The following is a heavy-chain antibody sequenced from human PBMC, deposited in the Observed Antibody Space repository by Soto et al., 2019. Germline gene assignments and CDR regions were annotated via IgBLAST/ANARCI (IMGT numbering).Heavy chain of an antibody. D-gene: IGHD2-15*01. V-gene: IGHV3-30*18. J-gene: IGHJ4*02. CDR2: ISYDGSNE. CDR3: AKDHKALFVEVVAATVLFDY. Sequence: QVQLVESGGGVVQPGRSLRLSCAASGFTFSSYGMHWVRQAPGKGLEWVAVISYDGSNEYYADSVKGRFTISRDNSKNTLYLQMNSLRAEDTAVYYCAKDHKALFVEVVAATVLFDYWGQGTLVTVSS. CDR1: GFTFSSYG.